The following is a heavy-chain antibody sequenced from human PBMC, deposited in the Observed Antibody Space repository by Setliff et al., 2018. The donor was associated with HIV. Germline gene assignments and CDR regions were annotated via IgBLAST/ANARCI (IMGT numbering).Heavy chain of an antibody. Sequence: PSETLSLTCTVSDDSITTHYWSWIRQPPGKGLEWIGYIYSGGSPNYNPSLKSRSSVSMDMSRKQFSLKLTSVTAADTAIYYCARDSEHPTGYFDSWGGGILVTVSS. CDR3: ARDSEHPTGYFDS. CDR1: DDSITTHY. J-gene: IGHJ4*02. CDR2: IYSGGSP. D-gene: IGHD1-1*01. V-gene: IGHV4-59*11.